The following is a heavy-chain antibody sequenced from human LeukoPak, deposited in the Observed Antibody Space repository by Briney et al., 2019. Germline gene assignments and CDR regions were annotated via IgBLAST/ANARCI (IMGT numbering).Heavy chain of an antibody. D-gene: IGHD6-13*01. Sequence: SETLSLTCTVSGGSISSSSYYWGWIRQPPGKGLEWIGSIYYSGSTYYNPSLKSRVTISVDTSKNQFSLKLSSVTAADTAVYYCARLTRYSSSWYWFDPWGQGTLVTVSS. J-gene: IGHJ5*02. CDR1: GGSISSSSYY. CDR3: ARLTRYSSSWYWFDP. CDR2: IYYSGST. V-gene: IGHV4-39*01.